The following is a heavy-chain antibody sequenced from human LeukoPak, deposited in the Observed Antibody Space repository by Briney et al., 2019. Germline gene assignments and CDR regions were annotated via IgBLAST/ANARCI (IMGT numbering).Heavy chain of an antibody. D-gene: IGHD6-19*01. CDR3: AKVGLTSSSGWHLDY. Sequence: GGSLRLSCAASGFTFSSYAMSWVRQAPGKGLEWVSAISGSGGSTYYADSVKGRFTISRDNSKNTLYLQVNSLRAEDTAVYYCAKVGLTSSSGWHLDYWGQGTLVTVSS. V-gene: IGHV3-23*01. CDR1: GFTFSSYA. J-gene: IGHJ4*02. CDR2: ISGSGGST.